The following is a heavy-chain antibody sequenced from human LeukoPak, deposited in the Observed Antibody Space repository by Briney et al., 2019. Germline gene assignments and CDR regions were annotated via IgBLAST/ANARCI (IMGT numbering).Heavy chain of an antibody. CDR1: GYTLTELS. D-gene: IGHD3-3*01. CDR2: FDPEDGET. V-gene: IGHV1-24*01. J-gene: IGHJ4*02. Sequence: GASVKVSCKVSGYTLTELSMHWVRQAPGKGVEWMGGFDPEDGETIYAQKFQGRVTMTEDTSIDTAYMELSSLRSEDTAVYYCATWRPYYDFWSGYYVFDYWGRGTLVTVSS. CDR3: ATWRPYYDFWSGYYVFDY.